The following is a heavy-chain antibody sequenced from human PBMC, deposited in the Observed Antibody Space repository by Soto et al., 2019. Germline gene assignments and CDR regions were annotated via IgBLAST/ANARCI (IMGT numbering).Heavy chain of an antibody. CDR3: ARRTMVRGARWFDP. V-gene: IGHV4-39*01. CDR2: IYYSGST. J-gene: IGHJ5*02. CDR1: GGSISSSSYY. Sequence: SETLSLTCTVSGGSISSSSYYWGWIRQPPGKGLEWIGSIYYSGSTYYNPSLKSRVTISVDTSKNQFSLKLSSVTAADTAVYYCARRTMVRGARWFDPWGQGTLVTVS. D-gene: IGHD3-10*01.